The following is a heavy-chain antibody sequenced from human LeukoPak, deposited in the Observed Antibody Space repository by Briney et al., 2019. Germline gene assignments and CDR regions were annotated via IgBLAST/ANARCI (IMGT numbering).Heavy chain of an antibody. Sequence: SGGSLRLSCAASGFTFSSYGMHWVRQAPGKGLEWVAFIRYDGSNKYYADSVKGRFTISRDNSKNTLYLQMNSLRAEDTAVYYCAKDPSSSWFYYYYYVDVWGKGATVTISS. D-gene: IGHD6-13*01. CDR1: GFTFSSYG. CDR3: AKDPSSSWFYYYYYVDV. J-gene: IGHJ6*03. CDR2: IRYDGSNK. V-gene: IGHV3-30*02.